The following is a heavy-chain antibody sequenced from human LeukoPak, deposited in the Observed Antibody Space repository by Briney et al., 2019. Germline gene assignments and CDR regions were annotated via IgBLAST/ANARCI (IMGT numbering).Heavy chain of an antibody. D-gene: IGHD5-24*01. V-gene: IGHV1-2*02. J-gene: IGHJ1*01. CDR3: ARAGIYATIYFQH. CDR2: INPNTVVT. Sequence: GASVKVSCKASGYTFTGYYMHWVRQAPGQGLEWMGWINPNTVVTNYAQKFQGRVTMTRDTSISTAYMELSRLRSDDTAVYYCARAGIYATIYFQHWGQGTLVTVSS. CDR1: GYTFTGYY.